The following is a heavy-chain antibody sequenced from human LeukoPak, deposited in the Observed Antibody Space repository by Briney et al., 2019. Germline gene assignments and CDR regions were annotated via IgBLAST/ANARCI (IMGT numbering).Heavy chain of an antibody. V-gene: IGHV3-7*01. D-gene: IGHD3-10*01. CDR2: IKQDGSEK. CDR3: ARDLGITMVRETNWFDP. Sequence: GGSLRLSCAASGFTFSSYWMSWVRQAPGKGLEWVANIKQDGSEKYYVDSVKGRFTISRDNAKNSLYLQMNSLRAEDTAVYYCARDLGITMVRETNWFDPWGQGTLVTVSS. CDR1: GFTFSSYW. J-gene: IGHJ5*02.